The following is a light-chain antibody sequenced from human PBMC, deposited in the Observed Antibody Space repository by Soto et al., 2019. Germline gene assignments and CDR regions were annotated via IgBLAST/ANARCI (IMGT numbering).Light chain of an antibody. CDR2: GNT. V-gene: IGLV1-40*01. J-gene: IGLJ1*01. CDR3: QSYDSSLTRSV. CDR1: SSNIGAGFD. Sequence: QSVLTQPPSVSGAPGQTVAISCTGSSSNIGAGFDVHWYQQVPGTAPKLVLYGNTNRPSGVPDRFSGSRSGSSASLAITGLQAEDEADYYCQSYDSSLTRSVFGTGTKLTVL.